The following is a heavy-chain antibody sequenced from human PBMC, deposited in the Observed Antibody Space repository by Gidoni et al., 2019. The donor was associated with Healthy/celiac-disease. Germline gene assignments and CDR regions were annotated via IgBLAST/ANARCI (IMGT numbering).Heavy chain of an antibody. J-gene: IGHJ6*02. D-gene: IGHD3-22*01. Sequence: QVQLVQSGAEVKKPGASVKVSCKASGYTFTSYDINWVRQATGQGLEWMGWMNPNSGNTGYAQKFQGRVTMTRNTSISTANMELSSLRSEDTAVYYCARSYYDSSGYYYVISYYYGMDVWGQGTTVTVSS. CDR3: ARSYYDSSGYYYVISYYYGMDV. CDR2: MNPNSGNT. CDR1: GYTFTSYD. V-gene: IGHV1-8*01.